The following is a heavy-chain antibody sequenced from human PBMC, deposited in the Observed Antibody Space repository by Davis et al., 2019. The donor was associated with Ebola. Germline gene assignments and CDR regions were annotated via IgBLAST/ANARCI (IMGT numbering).Heavy chain of an antibody. CDR2: INPNSGGT. J-gene: IGHJ5*02. V-gene: IGHV1-2*04. CDR3: ARLGGSYFLVFWFDP. CDR1: GYTFTGYY. Sequence: AASVKVSCKASGYTFTGYYMHWVRQAPGQGLEWMGWINPNSGGTNYAQKFQGWVTMTRDTSISTAYMELSRLRSDDTAVYYCARLGGSYFLVFWFDPWGQGTLVTVSS. D-gene: IGHD1-26*01.